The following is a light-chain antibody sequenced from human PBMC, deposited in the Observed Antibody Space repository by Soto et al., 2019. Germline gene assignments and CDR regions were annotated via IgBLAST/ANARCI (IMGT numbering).Light chain of an antibody. V-gene: IGKV1-16*02. J-gene: IGKJ4*01. CDR2: AAS. CDR1: QDISNH. Sequence: DIQMTQSPSSLSASVGDRVTITCRASQDISNHLAWFQQKPGKAPKSLISAASRLQSGVPSKFSGSGAGTDFTRTIVSLQPEDFADYYCQQYNSYPVSFGGGTKVEIK. CDR3: QQYNSYPVS.